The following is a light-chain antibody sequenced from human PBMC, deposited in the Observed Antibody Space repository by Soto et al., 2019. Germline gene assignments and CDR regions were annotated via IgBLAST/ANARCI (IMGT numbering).Light chain of an antibody. CDR2: GNT. J-gene: IGLJ1*01. V-gene: IGLV1-40*01. Sequence: QSVLTQPPSVSGAPGQRVTISCTWTSSNIGAGYDVHWYQHLPGTAPKLLIYGNTIRPSGVPDRFSGSKSGTSASLAITGLQAEDEADYYCQSYDRSLRGYVFGTGTKVTVL. CDR1: SSNIGAGYD. CDR3: QSYDRSLRGYV.